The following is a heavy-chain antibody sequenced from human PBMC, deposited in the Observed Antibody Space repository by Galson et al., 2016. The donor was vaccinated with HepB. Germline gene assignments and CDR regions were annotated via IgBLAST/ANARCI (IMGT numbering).Heavy chain of an antibody. CDR1: GYTFNTYG. V-gene: IGHV1-18*03. CDR2: INPYNKNS. D-gene: IGHD3-10*01. CDR3: ASDSRDLWFGDLHNNYFDP. Sequence: SVKVSCKASGYTFNTYGINWLRQAPGEGLEWMGWINPYNKNSHYAQRLQGRVTMTTDTSTNTAYMELRSLTSDDLAVYYCASDSRDLWFGDLHNNYFDPWGQGTLVTVSS. J-gene: IGHJ5*02.